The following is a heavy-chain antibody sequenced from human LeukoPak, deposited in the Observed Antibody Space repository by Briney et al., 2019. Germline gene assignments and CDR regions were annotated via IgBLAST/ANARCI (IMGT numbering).Heavy chain of an antibody. V-gene: IGHV1-2*02. J-gene: IGHJ4*02. Sequence: ASVKVSCKASGYTCTGYYMHWVRQAPGQGLEWMGWINPNSGGTNYAQKFQGRVTMTRDTSISTAYMELSRLRSDDTAVYYCASLSLGGVIVDYWGQGTLVTVSS. CDR2: INPNSGGT. CDR3: ASLSLGGVIVDY. CDR1: GYTCTGYY. D-gene: IGHD3-16*02.